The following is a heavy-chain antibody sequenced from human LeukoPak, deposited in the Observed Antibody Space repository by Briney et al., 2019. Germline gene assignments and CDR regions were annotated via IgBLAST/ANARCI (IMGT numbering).Heavy chain of an antibody. CDR3: TRVYYASGSYSHLDY. D-gene: IGHD3-10*01. J-gene: IGHJ4*02. V-gene: IGHV3-23*01. Sequence: PGGSLRLSCAASGFTFSYYGMSWVRQTPGKGLEWVSTISGSGGSTYYADSVKGRFTISRDNSKNTLYLQMNSLRAEDTALYYCTRVYYASGSYSHLDYWGQGTLVTVSS. CDR1: GFTFSYYG. CDR2: ISGSGGST.